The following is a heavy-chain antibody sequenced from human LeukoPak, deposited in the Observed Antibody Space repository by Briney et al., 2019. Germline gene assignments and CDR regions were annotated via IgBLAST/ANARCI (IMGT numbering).Heavy chain of an antibody. V-gene: IGHV1-69*13. CDR2: IIPIFGTA. Sequence: GASVKVSCKASGGTFSSYAISWVRQAPGHGLEWMGEIIPIFGTANYAQKFQGRVTITADESTSTAYMELSSLRSEDTAVYYCARNPGVRGVIIRSRDNWFDPWGQGTLVTVSS. CDR3: ARNPGVRGVIIRSRDNWFDP. CDR1: GGTFSSYA. J-gene: IGHJ5*02. D-gene: IGHD3-10*01.